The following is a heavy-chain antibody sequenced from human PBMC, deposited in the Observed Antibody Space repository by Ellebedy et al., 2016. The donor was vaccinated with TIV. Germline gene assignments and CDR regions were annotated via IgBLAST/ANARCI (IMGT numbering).Heavy chain of an antibody. V-gene: IGHV4-59*04. CDR3: ARRGKTLGSTLFDR. CDR1: GFTFSDFH. Sequence: GSLRLSCGASGFTFSDFHMNWIRQPPGKTLEWIGSIYSSGTAFPSPSLKSRVSMSVDTAQNQFSLNLTSVTAADTAVYYCARRGKTLGSTLFDRWGQGVLVTVSS. CDR2: IYSSGTA. D-gene: IGHD3-16*01. J-gene: IGHJ1*01.